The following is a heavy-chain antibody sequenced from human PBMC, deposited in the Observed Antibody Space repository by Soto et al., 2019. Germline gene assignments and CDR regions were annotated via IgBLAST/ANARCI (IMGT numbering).Heavy chain of an antibody. CDR2: ISGSSSTI. V-gene: IGHV3-48*02. J-gene: IGHJ6*02. Sequence: LRLSCAASGFTFSRYSLNWVRQAPGKGLEGVSHISGSSSTISYTDSVKGRFTVSRDNAKNSLYLQMNSLKDEDTAVYFCAKTSLRVYYYGMDVWGQGTTVTVSS. CDR1: GFTFSRYS. CDR3: AKTSLRVYYYGMDV.